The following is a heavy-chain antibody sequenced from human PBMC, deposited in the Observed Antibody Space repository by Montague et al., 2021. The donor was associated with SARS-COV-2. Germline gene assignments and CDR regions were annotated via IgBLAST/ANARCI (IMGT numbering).Heavy chain of an antibody. D-gene: IGHD3-3*01. J-gene: IGHJ4*02. CDR3: ARPPVAHITIFGVITSFDY. CDR1: GGSISSYY. V-gene: IGHV4-59*01. CDR2: IYCSGST. Sequence: SETLSLTCTVSGGSISSYYWSWIRQPPGKGLEWIGYIYCSGSTNYNPSLKSRVPISVDTSKNQSSLKLSSVTAADTAVYYCARPPVAHITIFGVITSFDYWGQGTLVTVSS.